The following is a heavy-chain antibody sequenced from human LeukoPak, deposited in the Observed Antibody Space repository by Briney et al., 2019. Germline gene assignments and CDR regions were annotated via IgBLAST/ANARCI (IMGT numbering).Heavy chain of an antibody. D-gene: IGHD4-17*01. V-gene: IGHV3-43D*03. CDR2: ISWDGGST. J-gene: IGHJ6*03. CDR3: AKDPALRAYYYYMDV. CDR1: GFTFDDYA. Sequence: GGSLRLSCAASGFTFDDYAMHWVRQAPGKGLEWVSLISWDGGSTYYADSVKGRFTISRDNSKNSLYLQMNSLRAEDTALYYCAKDPALRAYYYYMDVWGKGTTVTVSS.